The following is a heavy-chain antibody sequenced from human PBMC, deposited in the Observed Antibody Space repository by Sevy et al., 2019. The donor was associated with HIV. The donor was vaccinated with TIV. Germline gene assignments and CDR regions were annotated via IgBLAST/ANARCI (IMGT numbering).Heavy chain of an antibody. CDR3: AGEGGDYVAFDI. CDR2: IKQDGSEN. D-gene: IGHD3-16*01. CDR1: GFIFSSYW. Sequence: GGSLRLSCAASGFIFSSYWMSWVRQAPGKGLEWVANIKQDGSENYYVDSVKGRFTISRDNAKNSLYLRMNSLRAEDTAVYYWAGEGGDYVAFDIWGQGTMVTVSS. J-gene: IGHJ3*02. V-gene: IGHV3-7*01.